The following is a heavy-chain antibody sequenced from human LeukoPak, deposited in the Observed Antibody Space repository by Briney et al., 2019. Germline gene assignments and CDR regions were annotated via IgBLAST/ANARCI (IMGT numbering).Heavy chain of an antibody. CDR2: IVVGSGNT. J-gene: IGHJ4*02. V-gene: IGHV1-58*02. CDR1: GFTFTSSA. Sequence: ASVKVSCKASGFTFTSSAMQWVRQARGQRLEWIGWIVVGSGNTNYAQKFQERVTITRDMSTSTAYMELSSLRSEDTAVYYCAAAPYDSSTGFDYWGQGTLVTVSS. D-gene: IGHD3-22*01. CDR3: AAAPYDSSTGFDY.